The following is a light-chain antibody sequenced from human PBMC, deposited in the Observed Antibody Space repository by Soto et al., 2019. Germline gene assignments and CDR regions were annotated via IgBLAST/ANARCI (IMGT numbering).Light chain of an antibody. CDR2: AAS. V-gene: IGKV1-8*01. CDR3: QQYYSYPIN. J-gene: IGKJ5*01. Sequence: AIQLTQSPSSLSASMGDRVTITCRASQGISSYLAWYQQKPGKAPKVPIYAASTLQSGVPSRFSGSGSGTDFTLSISCLQSEDFATYYCQQYYSYPINFGQGKRREIK. CDR1: QGISSY.